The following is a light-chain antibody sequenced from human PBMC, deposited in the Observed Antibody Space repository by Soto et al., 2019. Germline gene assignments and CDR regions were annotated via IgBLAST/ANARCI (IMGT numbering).Light chain of an antibody. CDR1: SSDVGAYNY. J-gene: IGLJ1*01. Sequence: QSALTQSASVSGSPGQSITISCTGTSSDVGAYNYVSWYQQHPGKAPKLIIYDISNRTSGGSNRFSSSKSGNTASLTISALQAADEADHYCSSFTRSSTRVFGTGTKLTVL. CDR3: SSFTRSSTRV. CDR2: DIS. V-gene: IGLV2-14*01.